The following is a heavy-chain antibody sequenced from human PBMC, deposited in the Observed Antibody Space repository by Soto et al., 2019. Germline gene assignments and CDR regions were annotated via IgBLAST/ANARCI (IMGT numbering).Heavy chain of an antibody. V-gene: IGHV4-59*11. CDR2: IYYNGNT. J-gene: IGHJ4*02. Sequence: QVQLQESGPGLVKPSETLSLTCTVSGGSISNHYWSWIRQPPGKGLECIGYIYYNGNTNYNPSLKSRVTMSVDTSKNQISLKLSSVTAADTAVSYCTRANWYSEYWGQGTLVTVSS. D-gene: IGHD7-27*01. CDR1: GGSISNHY. CDR3: TRANWYSEY.